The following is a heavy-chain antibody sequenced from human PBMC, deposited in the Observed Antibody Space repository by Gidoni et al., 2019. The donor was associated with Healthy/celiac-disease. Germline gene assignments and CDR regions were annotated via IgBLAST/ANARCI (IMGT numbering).Heavy chain of an antibody. CDR2: ISYDGSNK. D-gene: IGHD5-18*01. CDR3: ARVMRHTAMAPFDY. V-gene: IGHV3-30-3*01. J-gene: IGHJ4*02. Sequence: QVQLVESGGGVVQPGRSLRLSGAAAGFTVSSYALHWVRQAPGTGLEWVAVISYDGSNKYYADSVKGRFTISRDNSKNTLYLQMNSLRAEDTAVYYCARVMRHTAMAPFDYWGQGTLVTVSS. CDR1: GFTVSSYA.